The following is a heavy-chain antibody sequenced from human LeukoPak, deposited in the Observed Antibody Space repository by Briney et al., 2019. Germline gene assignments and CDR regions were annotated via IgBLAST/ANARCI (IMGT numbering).Heavy chain of an antibody. J-gene: IGHJ6*02. V-gene: IGHV7-4-1*02. CDR1: GYTFTSYA. D-gene: IGHD2-15*01. CDR2: INTNTGNP. CDR3: ARHYCSGGSCYPRDYYYYGMDV. Sequence: ASVKVSCKASGYTFTSYAMNWVRQAPGQGLEWMGWINTNTGNPTYAQGFTGRFVFSLDTSVSTAYLQISSLKAEDTAVYYCARHYCSGGSCYPRDYYYYGMDVWGQGTTVTVSS.